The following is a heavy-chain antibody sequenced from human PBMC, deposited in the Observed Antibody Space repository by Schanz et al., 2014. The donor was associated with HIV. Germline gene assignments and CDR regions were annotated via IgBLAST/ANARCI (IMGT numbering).Heavy chain of an antibody. CDR2: IKSKTDGETT. J-gene: IGHJ6*02. Sequence: VQLVESGGGVVQPGRSLRLSCAASGFTFRNYAMHWVRQAPGKGLEWVGLIKSKTDGETTDYAAPVKGRFTISRDDSKTTLFLQMNSLKSEDTAVYYCTTRRVLGVNLDVWGQGTTVTVSS. D-gene: IGHD3-3*01. V-gene: IGHV3-15*01. CDR1: GFTFRNYA. CDR3: TTRRVLGVNLDV.